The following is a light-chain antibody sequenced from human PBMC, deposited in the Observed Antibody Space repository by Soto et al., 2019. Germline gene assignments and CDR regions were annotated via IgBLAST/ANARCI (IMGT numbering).Light chain of an antibody. J-gene: IGKJ4*01. Sequence: DIVMTQSPDSLAVSLGERATINCKSSQSVLYSSNNKNYLAWYQQKPGQPPKLLIYWASTRESGVPDRFSGSGSGTDFTLTISSLQAEDVAVYYCRQYGRSLEFAVGGGTKVDIK. CDR2: WAS. V-gene: IGKV4-1*01. CDR3: RQYGRSLEFA. CDR1: QSVLYSSNNKNY.